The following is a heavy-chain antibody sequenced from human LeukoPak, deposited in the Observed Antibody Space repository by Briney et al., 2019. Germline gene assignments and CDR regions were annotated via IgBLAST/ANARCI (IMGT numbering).Heavy chain of an antibody. D-gene: IGHD2-2*01. Sequence: SVKVSCKASGGTFSSYAISWVRQAPGQGLEWMGGIIPIFGTATYAQKFQGRVTITADESTSTAYMELSSLRSEDTTVYYCARVPPATAHYYYYGMDVWGKGTTVTVSS. J-gene: IGHJ6*04. CDR2: IIPIFGTA. CDR3: ARVPPATAHYYYYGMDV. CDR1: GGTFSSYA. V-gene: IGHV1-69*13.